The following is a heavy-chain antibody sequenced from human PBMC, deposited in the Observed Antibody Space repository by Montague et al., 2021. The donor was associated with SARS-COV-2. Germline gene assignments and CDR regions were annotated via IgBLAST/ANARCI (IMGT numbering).Heavy chain of an antibody. J-gene: IGHJ4*02. CDR2: SYHSGTT. Sequence: SETLSLTCTVSGYSISSNYYWGWIRQPPGKGLEWIGCSYHSGTTHYHPSLKIRVTISLDTSNNHFSLKVTSVTAADTAVYYCARAPYYGPGKPYQFDYWGRGTLVTVSS. CDR3: ARAPYYGPGKPYQFDY. CDR1: GYSISSNYY. D-gene: IGHD3-10*01. V-gene: IGHV4-38-2*02.